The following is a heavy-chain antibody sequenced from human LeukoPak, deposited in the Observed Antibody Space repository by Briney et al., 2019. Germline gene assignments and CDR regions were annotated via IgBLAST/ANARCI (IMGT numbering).Heavy chain of an antibody. CDR3: ARSNKLGYCSSTSCYDFDY. Sequence: SETLSLTCTVSGGSISSYYWSWIRQPPGKGLEWIGYIYYSGSTYYNPSLKSRVTISVDTSKNQFSLKLSSVTAADTAVYYCARSNKLGYCSSTSCYDFDYWGQGTLVTVSS. J-gene: IGHJ4*02. CDR1: GGSISSYY. D-gene: IGHD2-2*01. CDR2: IYYSGST. V-gene: IGHV4-59*04.